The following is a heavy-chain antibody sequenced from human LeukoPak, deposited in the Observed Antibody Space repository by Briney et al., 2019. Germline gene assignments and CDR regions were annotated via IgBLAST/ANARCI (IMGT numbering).Heavy chain of an antibody. CDR3: AKDGYSSSSLYFDY. J-gene: IGHJ4*02. V-gene: IGHV3-23*01. D-gene: IGHD6-6*01. CDR1: GFTFSSYA. CDR2: ISGSGGST. Sequence: GGSLRLSCAASGFTFSSYAMSWVRQVPGKGLEWVSAISGSGGSTYNADSVKGRFTISRDNSKNTLYLQMNSLRAEDTAVYYCAKDGYSSSSLYFDYWGQGTLVTVSS.